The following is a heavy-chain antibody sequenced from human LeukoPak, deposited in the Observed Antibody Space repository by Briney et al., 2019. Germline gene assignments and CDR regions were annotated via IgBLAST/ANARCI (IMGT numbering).Heavy chain of an antibody. CDR1: GGSIRTTYYY. D-gene: IGHD3-3*01. V-gene: IGHV4-39*07. J-gene: IGHJ4*02. CDR2: IYHSGST. Sequence: SETLSLTCSVSGGSIRTTYYYWGWIRQPPGKGLEWIGSIYHSGSTYYNPSLKSRVTRAVDTTKNQFSLKLSSVTAADTAVYYCARGYYQFWSGYYNTWGQGTLVTVSS. CDR3: ARGYYQFWSGYYNT.